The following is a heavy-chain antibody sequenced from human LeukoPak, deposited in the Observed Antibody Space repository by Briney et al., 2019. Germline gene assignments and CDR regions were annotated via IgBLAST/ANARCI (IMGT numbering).Heavy chain of an antibody. CDR1: GGTFSSYA. CDR2: IIPIFGTA. V-gene: IGHV1-69*13. D-gene: IGHD6-13*01. CDR3: ARQQANSSSWWDYFDY. Sequence: ASVKVSCKASGGTFSSYAISWVRQAPGQGLEWMGGIIPIFGTANYAQKFQGRVTITADESTSTAYMELSSLRSEDTAVYYCARQQANSSSWWDYFDYWGQGTLVTVSS. J-gene: IGHJ4*02.